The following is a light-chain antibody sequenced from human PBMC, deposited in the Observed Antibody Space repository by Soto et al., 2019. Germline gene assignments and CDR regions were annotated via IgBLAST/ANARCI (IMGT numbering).Light chain of an antibody. CDR2: KAS. Sequence: DIQMTQSPSTLSASVGDRVTITCRASQSISSWLAWYQQKPGKAPKLLINKASSLESGVPSRFSGSGSGTEFTLTISSLQPDDFATYYCQQYNSYSPWTFGQATKVEIK. V-gene: IGKV1-5*03. CDR3: QQYNSYSPWT. CDR1: QSISSW. J-gene: IGKJ1*01.